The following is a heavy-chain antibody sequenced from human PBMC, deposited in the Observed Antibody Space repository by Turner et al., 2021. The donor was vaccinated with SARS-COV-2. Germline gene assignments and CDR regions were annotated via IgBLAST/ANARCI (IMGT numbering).Heavy chain of an antibody. Sequence: AQSGAEVPKPGESLTISREYSGDSFPGHWIAWVRHMPGKGLEYLRISWADNSDTRYSPTFEGQVIISAVKSIRTAYLYWSNLKAADSARYYWVRGSRQRRYGCFFGLDVWGQGTTVTVSS. V-gene: IGHV5-51*01. CDR1: GDSFPGHW. CDR2: SWADNSDT. D-gene: IGHD1-1*01. CDR3: VRGSRQRRYGCFFGLDV. J-gene: IGHJ6*02.